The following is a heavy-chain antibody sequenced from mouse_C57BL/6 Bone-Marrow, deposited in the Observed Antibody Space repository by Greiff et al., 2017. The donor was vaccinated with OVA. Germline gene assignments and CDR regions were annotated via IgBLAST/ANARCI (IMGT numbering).Heavy chain of an antibody. CDR3: ARGEDWDGYFDV. CDR2: IYPGSGNT. V-gene: IGHV1-76*01. D-gene: IGHD4-1*01. J-gene: IGHJ1*03. CDR1: GYTFTDYY. Sequence: QVHVKQSGAELVRPGASVKLSCKASGYTFTDYYINWVKQRPGQGLEWIARIYPGSGNTYYNEKFKGKATLTAEKSSSTAYMQLSSLTSEDSAVYFCARGEDWDGYFDVWGTGTTVTVSS.